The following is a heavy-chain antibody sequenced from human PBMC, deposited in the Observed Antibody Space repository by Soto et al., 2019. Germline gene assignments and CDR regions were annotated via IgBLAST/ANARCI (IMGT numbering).Heavy chain of an antibody. D-gene: IGHD2-15*01. CDR1: GFTFGDYA. CDR3: TRDPPPRGGLFYYYGMDV. V-gene: IGHV3-49*03. Sequence: LRLSCTASGFTFGDYAMSWFRQAPGKGLEWVGFIRSKAYGGTTEYAASVKGRFTISRDDSKSIAYLQMNSLKTEDTAVYYCTRDPPPRGGLFYYYGMDVWGQGTTVTVSS. CDR2: IRSKAYGGTT. J-gene: IGHJ6*02.